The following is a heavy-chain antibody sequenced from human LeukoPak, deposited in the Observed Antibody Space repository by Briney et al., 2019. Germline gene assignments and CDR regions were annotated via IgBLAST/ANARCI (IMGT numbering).Heavy chain of an antibody. Sequence: SETLSLTCTVSGDSISSGDYYWSWIRQPPGRGLEWIGYIYYSGSTYYNPSLKSRPTISIDTSKNQFSLKLSSVTAADTAVYYCARDLGAVGSGSRFEVGYWGQGSLVTDSS. D-gene: IGHD3-10*01. V-gene: IGHV4-30-4*01. J-gene: IGHJ4*02. CDR1: GDSISSGDYY. CDR3: ARDLGAVGSGSRFEVGY. CDR2: IYYSGST.